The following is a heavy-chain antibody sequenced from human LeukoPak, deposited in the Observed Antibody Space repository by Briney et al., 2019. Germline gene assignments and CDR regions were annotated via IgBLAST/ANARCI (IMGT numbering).Heavy chain of an antibody. V-gene: IGHV1-69*05. CDR2: IIPIFGTA. CDR3: ARGLGYCSSTSCQKKTELYYFDY. CDR1: GGTFSSYA. D-gene: IGHD2-2*01. J-gene: IGHJ4*02. Sequence: SVKVSCKASGGTFSSYAISWVRQAPGQGLEWMGGIIPIFGTANYAQKFQGRVTITTDESTSTAYMELSSLRSEDTAVYYCARGLGYCSSTSCQKKTELYYFDYWGQGTLVTVSS.